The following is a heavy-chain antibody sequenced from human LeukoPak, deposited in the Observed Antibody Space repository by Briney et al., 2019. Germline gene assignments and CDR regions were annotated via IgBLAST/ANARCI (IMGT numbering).Heavy chain of an antibody. CDR2: ISYDGRND. D-gene: IGHD1-14*01. Sequence: GGSLRLSCTASGFTFSSYGIHWVRQAPGKGLEWVALISYDGRNDYYADSVKGRFTVSRDNSKNTLYLQMNSSRVEDTAVYYCATLSGQMNVIDHWGQGTLVTVSS. J-gene: IGHJ4*01. V-gene: IGHV3-30*03. CDR3: ATLSGQMNVIDH. CDR1: GFTFSSYG.